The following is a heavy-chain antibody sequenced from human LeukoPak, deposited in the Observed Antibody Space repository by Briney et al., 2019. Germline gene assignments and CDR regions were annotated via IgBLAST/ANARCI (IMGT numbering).Heavy chain of an antibody. CDR1: GFTFSDYA. CDR2: ISKDGSDK. Sequence: GGSLRLSCAASGFTFSDYAMHWVRQAPGKGLEWVAVISKDGSDKYYPGSVRGRFTISRDNSKNTIYLQMDSLRAEDTAIYYCARDYWWNYDYWGQGNLVTVSS. CDR3: ARDYWWNYDY. J-gene: IGHJ4*02. D-gene: IGHD1-7*01. V-gene: IGHV3-30-3*01.